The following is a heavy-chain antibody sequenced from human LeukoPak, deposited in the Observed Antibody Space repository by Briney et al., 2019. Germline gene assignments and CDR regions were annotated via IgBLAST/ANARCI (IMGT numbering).Heavy chain of an antibody. CDR1: GFTFSSYS. D-gene: IGHD2-2*01. V-gene: IGHV3-21*04. J-gene: IGHJ4*02. CDR3: AKDRIVVVPAAFDY. CDR2: ISSSSSYI. Sequence: PGGSLRLSCAASGFTFSSYSMNWVRQAPGKGLEWVSSISSSSSYIYYADSVKGRFTISRDNAKNSLYLQMNSLRAEDTAVYYCAKDRIVVVPAAFDYWGQGTLVTVSS.